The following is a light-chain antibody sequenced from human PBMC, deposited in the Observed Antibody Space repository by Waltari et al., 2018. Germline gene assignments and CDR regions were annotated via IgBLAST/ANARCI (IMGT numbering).Light chain of an antibody. V-gene: IGKV1-5*03. CDR3: QQYNSYSLLT. J-gene: IGKJ4*01. CDR2: KAS. CDR1: QSISNW. Sequence: DIQMTQSPSTRSASVGDRVTITCRASQSISNWLAWYQQKPGKAPKLLLYKASTLESGVPSRFSGSGSGTEFTLTISSLQPDDFATYYCQQYNSYSLLTFGGGTKVEIK.